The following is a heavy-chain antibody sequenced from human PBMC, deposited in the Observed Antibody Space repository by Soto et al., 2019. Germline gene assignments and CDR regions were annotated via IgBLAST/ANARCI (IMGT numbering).Heavy chain of an antibody. CDR1: GYTFTSYD. D-gene: IGHD2-2*01. Sequence: ASVKVSCKASGYTFTSYDINWVRQATGQGLEWMGWMNPNSGNTGYAQKFQGRVTMTRNTSISTAYMELSSLRSEDTAVYYCARVVGYCSSTSCYDAFDSWGQATRVTVSS. CDR2: MNPNSGNT. V-gene: IGHV1-8*01. CDR3: ARVVGYCSSTSCYDAFDS. J-gene: IGHJ3*02.